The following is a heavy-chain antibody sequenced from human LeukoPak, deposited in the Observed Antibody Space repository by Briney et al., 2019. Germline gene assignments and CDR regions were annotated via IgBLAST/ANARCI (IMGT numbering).Heavy chain of an antibody. CDR3: ARHTYGEGYHH. D-gene: IGHD5-18*01. Sequence: SETLSLTCTVSGGPIIDCCWSWIRQPPGKGLEWIGYIYGCGSTSYSPSLMSRVTISVDASKNQFSLHLRSVAAADTAVYYCARHTYGEGYHHWGQGIMVTVSA. CDR1: GGPIIDCC. V-gene: IGHV4-59*08. J-gene: IGHJ5*02. CDR2: IYGCGST.